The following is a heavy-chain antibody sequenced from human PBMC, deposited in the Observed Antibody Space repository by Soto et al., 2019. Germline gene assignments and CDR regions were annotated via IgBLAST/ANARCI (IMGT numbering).Heavy chain of an antibody. Sequence: PSETLSLTCGVLGESFSDYFWSWIRQTPGKGLEWIGEITHSGSTNYNPSLKSRVTMSVDTSKNQFTLEVRSVTAADTAVYYCARRGDNAWGLYRYFFDYWGQGTPVTVSS. CDR1: GESFSDYF. J-gene: IGHJ4*02. CDR3: ARRGDNAWGLYRYFFDY. V-gene: IGHV4-34*01. CDR2: ITHSGST. D-gene: IGHD3-16*02.